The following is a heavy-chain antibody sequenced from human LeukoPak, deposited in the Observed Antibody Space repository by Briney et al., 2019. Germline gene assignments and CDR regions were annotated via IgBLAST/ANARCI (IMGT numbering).Heavy chain of an antibody. D-gene: IGHD4-17*01. CDR3: ARDVAYGDSSYYFDY. J-gene: IGHJ4*02. V-gene: IGHV4-4*02. Sequence: SGTLSLTCAVSGGSISSSNWWSWVRQPPGKGLEWIGEIYHGGSTNYNPSLKSRVTISVDKSKNQFSLKLSSVTAADTAVYYCARDVAYGDSSYYFDYWGQGTLVTVSS. CDR2: IYHGGST. CDR1: GGSISSSNW.